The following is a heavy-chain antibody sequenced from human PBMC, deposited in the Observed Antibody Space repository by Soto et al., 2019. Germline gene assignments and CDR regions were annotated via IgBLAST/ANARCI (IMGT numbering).Heavy chain of an antibody. D-gene: IGHD5-12*01. CDR2: IYSGGST. V-gene: IGHV3-66*01. CDR3: ARGHIVATINYGMDV. J-gene: IGHJ6*02. Sequence: XXSLRLSFAASGFTVSSNYMRWVLQAPGKGLEWVSVIYSGGSTYYADSVKGRFTISRDNSKNTLYLQMNSLRAQDTAVYYCARGHIVATINYGMDVWGQGTTVTVSS. CDR1: GFTVSSNY.